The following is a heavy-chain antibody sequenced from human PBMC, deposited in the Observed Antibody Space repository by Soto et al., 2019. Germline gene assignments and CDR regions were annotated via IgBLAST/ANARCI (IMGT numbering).Heavy chain of an antibody. J-gene: IGHJ4*02. V-gene: IGHV4-39*01. Sequence: SETLSLTCTVSGGSISSSSSYWGWIRQPPGKGLEWVGSIYYIGNTYYNPSLKSRITISVDTSKNQFSLKLSSVTAADTAVYYCARQLRRERRFNYWGQGTLVTVSS. D-gene: IGHD1-1*01. CDR2: IYYIGNT. CDR3: ARQLRRERRFNY. CDR1: GGSISSSSSY.